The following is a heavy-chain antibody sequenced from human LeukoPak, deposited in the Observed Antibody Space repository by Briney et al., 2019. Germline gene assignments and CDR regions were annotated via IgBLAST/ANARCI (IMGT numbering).Heavy chain of an antibody. CDR3: AKDWVTYYYDSRALVGDY. D-gene: IGHD3-22*01. CDR2: ISGSGGST. V-gene: IGHV3-23*01. Sequence: GGSLRLSCAASGFTFSSYAMSWVRQAPGKGLEWVSAISGSGGSTYYADSVKGRFTISRDNSKNTLYLQMNSLRAEDAAVYYCAKDWVTYYYDSRALVGDYWGQGTLVTVSS. J-gene: IGHJ4*02. CDR1: GFTFSSYA.